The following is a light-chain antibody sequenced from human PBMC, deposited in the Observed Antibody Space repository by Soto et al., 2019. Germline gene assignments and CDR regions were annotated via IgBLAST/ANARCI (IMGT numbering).Light chain of an antibody. V-gene: IGLV1-44*01. CDR3: AAWDDSLNGLYV. CDR2: SNN. Sequence: QSVLTQPPSASGTPGQRVTISCSGSSTNIGTNTVNWYQQVPRTAPKLLIYSNNQRPSGGPDRFSGSKSGTSASLAISGLQSEDEAHYYCAAWDDSLNGLYVFGTGTKVTVL. J-gene: IGLJ1*01. CDR1: STNIGTNT.